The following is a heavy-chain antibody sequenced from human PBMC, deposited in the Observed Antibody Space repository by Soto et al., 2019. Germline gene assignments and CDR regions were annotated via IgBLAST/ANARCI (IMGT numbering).Heavy chain of an antibody. V-gene: IGHV3-7*05. CDR1: GFTFSSYW. Sequence: GGSLRLSCAASGFTFSSYWMSWVRQAPGKGLEWVANIKQDGSEKYYVDSVKGRFTISRDNAKNSLYLQMNSLRAEDTAVYYCARDLEPPTYYYDSSGYYWFDPWGQGTLVTVSS. J-gene: IGHJ5*02. CDR3: ARDLEPPTYYYDSSGYYWFDP. D-gene: IGHD3-22*01. CDR2: IKQDGSEK.